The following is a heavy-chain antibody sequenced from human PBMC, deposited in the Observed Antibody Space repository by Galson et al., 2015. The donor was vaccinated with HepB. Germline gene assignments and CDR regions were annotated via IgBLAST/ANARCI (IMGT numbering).Heavy chain of an antibody. V-gene: IGHV2-70*11. D-gene: IGHD6-13*01. CDR1: GFSLSTSGMC. CDR3: ARGTYSSSSRPFDY. Sequence: PALVKPTQTLTLTCTFSGFSLSTSGMCVSWIRQPPGKALEWLARIDWDDDKYYSTSLKTRLTISKDTSKNQVVLTMTNMDPVDTATYYCARGTYSSSSRPFDYWGQGTLVTVSS. J-gene: IGHJ4*02. CDR2: IDWDDDK.